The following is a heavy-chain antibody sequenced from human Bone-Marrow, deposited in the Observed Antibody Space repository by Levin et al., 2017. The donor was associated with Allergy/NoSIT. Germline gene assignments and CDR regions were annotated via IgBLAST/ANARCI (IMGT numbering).Heavy chain of an antibody. Sequence: GESLKISCAASGFTFSSYAMSWVRQAPGKGLEWVSAISGSGGSTYYADSVKGRFTIFRDNSKNTLYLQMNSLRAEDTAVYYCAKSGGYYYYFDYWGQGTLVTVSS. V-gene: IGHV3-23*01. J-gene: IGHJ4*02. CDR2: ISGSGGST. CDR3: AKSGGYYYYFDY. CDR1: GFTFSSYA. D-gene: IGHD3-22*01.